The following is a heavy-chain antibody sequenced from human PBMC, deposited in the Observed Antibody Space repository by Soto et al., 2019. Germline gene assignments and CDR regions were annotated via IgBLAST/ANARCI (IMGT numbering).Heavy chain of an antibody. CDR2: ITGSGSHS. Sequence: GGSLRLSCAASGFTFTRYSMNWVRQAPGKGLEWVSVITGSGSHSYYADSVKGRFTISRDNSRNTLFLQMDSLRADDTAVYFCAKGTSSEFLLSFDDWGHGTLVTVSS. CDR1: GFTFTRYS. CDR3: AKGTSSEFLLSFDD. J-gene: IGHJ4*01. V-gene: IGHV3-21*04. D-gene: IGHD3-10*01.